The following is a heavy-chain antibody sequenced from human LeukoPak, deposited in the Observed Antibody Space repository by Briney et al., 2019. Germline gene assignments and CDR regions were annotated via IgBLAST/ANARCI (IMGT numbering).Heavy chain of an antibody. Sequence: ASVKVSCKASGYTFTGYYMHWVRQAPGQGLESMGWINPNSGGTNYAQKFQGRVTMTRDTSISTAYMELSRLRSDDTAVYYCARDPRIAAAGPATDYWGQGTLVTVSS. CDR2: INPNSGGT. D-gene: IGHD6-13*01. J-gene: IGHJ4*02. CDR3: ARDPRIAAAGPATDY. CDR1: GYTFTGYY. V-gene: IGHV1-2*02.